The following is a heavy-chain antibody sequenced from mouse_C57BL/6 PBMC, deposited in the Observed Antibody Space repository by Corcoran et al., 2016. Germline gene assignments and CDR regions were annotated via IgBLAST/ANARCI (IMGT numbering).Heavy chain of an antibody. J-gene: IGHJ4*01. V-gene: IGHV8-12*01. Sequence: QVTLKESGPGILQSSQNLSLTCSFSGISLSTYGMGVSWIRQPSGKGLEWLAHIYWDDDKRSNPSLKSRLTISKDTSRNQVFLKITSVDTADTATYYCARDGYYAMDYWGQGTSVTVSS. CDR3: ARDGYYAMDY. CDR2: IYWDDDK. D-gene: IGHD2-3*01. CDR1: GISLSTYGMG.